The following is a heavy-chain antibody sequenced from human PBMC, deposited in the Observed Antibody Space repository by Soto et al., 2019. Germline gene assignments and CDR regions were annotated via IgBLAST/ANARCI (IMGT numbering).Heavy chain of an antibody. CDR2: IDWDDDK. CDR1: WFSLSTSEMC. CDR3: ARMPSSSWSVDY. J-gene: IGHJ4*02. D-gene: IGHD6-13*01. V-gene: IGHV2-70*11. Sequence: SGPTLVNPTQTLTLTCTFSWFSLSTSEMCVSWIRQPPGKALEWLARIDWDDDKYYSISLKTRLTISKDTSKNQVVLTMTNMDPVDTGTYYCARMPSSSWSVDYWGQGTLVTVSP.